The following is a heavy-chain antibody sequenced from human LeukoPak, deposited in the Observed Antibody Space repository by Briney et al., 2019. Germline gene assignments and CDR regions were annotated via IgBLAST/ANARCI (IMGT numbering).Heavy chain of an antibody. CDR1: GYTFTGYY. V-gene: IGHV1-18*04. J-gene: IGHJ4*02. CDR2: ISAYNGNT. D-gene: IGHD3-22*01. CDR3: ARTDGNVIVVVIHDPFDY. Sequence: ASVKVSCKASGYTFTGYYMHWVRQAPGQGLEWMGWISAYNGNTNYAQKLQGRVTMTTDTSTSTAYMELRSLRSDDTAVYYCARTDGNVIVVVIHDPFDYWGQGTLVTVSS.